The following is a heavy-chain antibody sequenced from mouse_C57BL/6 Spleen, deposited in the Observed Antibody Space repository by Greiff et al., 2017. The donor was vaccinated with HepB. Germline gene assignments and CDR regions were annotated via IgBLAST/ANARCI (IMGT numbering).Heavy chain of an antibody. V-gene: IGHV1-42*01. Sequence: EVQRVESGPELVKPGASVKISCKASGYSFTGYYMNWVKQSPEKSLEWIGEINPSTGGTTYNQKFKAKATLTVDKSSSTAYMQLKSLTSEDSAVYYCARWGTSDHWGQGTTLTVSS. CDR3: ARWGTSDH. D-gene: IGHD3-3*01. CDR1: GYSFTGYY. CDR2: INPSTGGT. J-gene: IGHJ2*01.